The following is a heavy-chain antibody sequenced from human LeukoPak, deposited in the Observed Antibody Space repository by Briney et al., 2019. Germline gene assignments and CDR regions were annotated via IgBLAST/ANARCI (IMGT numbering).Heavy chain of an antibody. V-gene: IGHV3-23*01. Sequence: PGGSLRLSCAASGFTFSSYAMSWVRQAPEKGLEWVSAISGSGGSTYYADSVKGRFTISRDNSKNTLYLQMNSLRAEDTAVYYCAKATFLGSNFDYWGQGTLVTVSS. J-gene: IGHJ4*02. CDR1: GFTFSSYA. CDR2: ISGSGGST. CDR3: AKATFLGSNFDY. D-gene: IGHD3-16*01.